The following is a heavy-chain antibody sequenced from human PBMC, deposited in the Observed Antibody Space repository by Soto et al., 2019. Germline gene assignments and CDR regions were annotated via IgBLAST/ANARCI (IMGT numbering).Heavy chain of an antibody. CDR3: AGGRSFLLWLGELFSPHRDV. CDR1: GYTFTSYD. J-gene: IGHJ6*03. Sequence: ASVKVSCKASGYTFTSYDINWVRQATGQGLEWMGWMNPNSGNTGYAQKFQGRVTMTRNTSISTAYMELSSLRSEDTAVYYCAGGRSFLLWLGELFSPHRDVGGKGTGVPVPS. V-gene: IGHV1-8*01. D-gene: IGHD3-10*01. CDR2: MNPNSGNT.